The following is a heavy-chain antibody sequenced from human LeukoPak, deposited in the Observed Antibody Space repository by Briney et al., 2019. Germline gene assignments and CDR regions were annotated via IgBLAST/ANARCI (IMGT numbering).Heavy chain of an antibody. CDR3: ARGTERWLQLGDFDY. J-gene: IGHJ4*02. D-gene: IGHD5-24*01. Sequence: GGSLRLSCAASGFTFSSYAMHWVRQAPGKGLGWVAVISYDGSNKYYADSVKGRFTISRDNSKNTLYLQMNSLRAEDTAVYYCARGTERWLQLGDFDYWGQGTLVTVSS. CDR2: ISYDGSNK. V-gene: IGHV3-30-3*01. CDR1: GFTFSSYA.